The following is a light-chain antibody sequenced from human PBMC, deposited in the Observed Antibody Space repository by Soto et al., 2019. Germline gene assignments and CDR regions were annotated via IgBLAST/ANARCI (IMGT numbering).Light chain of an antibody. CDR2: GAS. Sequence: EIVLTQSPGTLSLSPGERATLSCRASQSVSSGFLAWYQQKPGQAPRLLIYGASSRATGIPDRFSGSGSGTDFHLNISRLEPEDFAMYYCQPDGSSPWTVGQGTKVEIK. CDR1: QSVSSGF. CDR3: QPDGSSPWT. V-gene: IGKV3-20*01. J-gene: IGKJ1*01.